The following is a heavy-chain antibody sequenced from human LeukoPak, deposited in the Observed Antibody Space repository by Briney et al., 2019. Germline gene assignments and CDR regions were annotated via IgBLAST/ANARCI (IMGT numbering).Heavy chain of an antibody. CDR1: GFTFSSYS. CDR2: ISSSSYI. Sequence: GGSLRLSCAASGFTFSSYSMNWVRQAPGKGLEWVSSISSSSYIYYADSVKGRFTISRDNAKNSLYLQMNSLRAEDTAVYYCARDSRAELGMALAYWGQGTLVTVSS. D-gene: IGHD7-27*01. CDR3: ARDSRAELGMALAY. V-gene: IGHV3-21*01. J-gene: IGHJ4*02.